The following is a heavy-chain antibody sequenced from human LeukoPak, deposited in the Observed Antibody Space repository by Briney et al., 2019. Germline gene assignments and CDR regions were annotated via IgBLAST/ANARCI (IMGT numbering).Heavy chain of an antibody. V-gene: IGHV1-69*13. CDR1: GGTFSSYA. CDR2: IIPIFGTA. J-gene: IGHJ4*02. CDR3: ARGAVTTSPYDY. Sequence: SVKVSCKASGGTFSSYAISWVRQAPGQGLEWMGGIIPIFGTANYAQKFQGRATITADESTSTAYMELSSLRSEDTAVYYCARGAVTTSPYDYWGQGTLVTVSS. D-gene: IGHD4-17*01.